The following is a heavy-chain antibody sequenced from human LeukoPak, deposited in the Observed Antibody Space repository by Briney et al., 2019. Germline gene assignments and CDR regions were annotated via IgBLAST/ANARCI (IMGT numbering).Heavy chain of an antibody. D-gene: IGHD6-6*01. CDR1: GYTFTNYY. CDR3: AREGPYSDSSRSRFDY. CDR2: INPNGGSA. V-gene: IGHV1-46*01. Sequence: ASVKVSCKASGYTFTNYYIHWVRQAPGQGLEWTGIINPNGGSASYAQKFQGRVTLTRDTSTSIVYMELTSLRSEDTAIYYCAREGPYSDSSRSRFDYWGQGTLVTVSS. J-gene: IGHJ4*02.